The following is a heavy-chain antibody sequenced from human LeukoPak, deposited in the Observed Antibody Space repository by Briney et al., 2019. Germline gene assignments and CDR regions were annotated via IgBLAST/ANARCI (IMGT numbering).Heavy chain of an antibody. V-gene: IGHV4-34*01. D-gene: IGHD6-19*01. CDR2: INHSGST. Sequence: PSETLSLTCAVYGGSFSGYYWSWIRQPPGKGLEWIGEINHSGSTNYNPSLKSRVTISVDTSKNQFSLKLSSVTAADTAVYYCARGLRAGRGYNWFDLWGQGTLVTVSS. CDR1: GGSFSGYY. J-gene: IGHJ5*02. CDR3: ARGLRAGRGYNWFDL.